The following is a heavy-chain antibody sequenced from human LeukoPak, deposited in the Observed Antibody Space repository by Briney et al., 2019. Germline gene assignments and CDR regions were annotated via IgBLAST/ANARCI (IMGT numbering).Heavy chain of an antibody. CDR1: GDSVSSNSAA. CDR3: ARGYHYYDSSGYYYGRGVDYFDY. D-gene: IGHD3-22*01. J-gene: IGHJ4*02. CDR2: TYYRSKWYN. V-gene: IGHV6-1*01. Sequence: SQTLSLTCAISGDSVSSNSAAWNWIRQSPSRGLEWLGRTYYRSKWYNDYAVSVKSRITINPDTSKNQFSLQLNSVTPEDTAVYYCARGYHYYDSSGYYYGRGVDYFDYWGQGTLVTVSS.